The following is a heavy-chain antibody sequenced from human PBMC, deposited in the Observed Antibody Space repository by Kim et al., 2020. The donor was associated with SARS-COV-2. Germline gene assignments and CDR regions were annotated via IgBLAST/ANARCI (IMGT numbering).Heavy chain of an antibody. CDR3: AKEMRDGTWLGYCDY. J-gene: IGHJ4*01. CDR1: GFTFSDNA. D-gene: IGHD2-15*01. V-gene: IGHV3-23*01. Sequence: GGSLRLSCAASGFTFSDNAMSWVRRAPGKGLEWVSGISGSIRGTKYADSVRGRFTISRDNAKNTLYLQMNSLRAEDTAVYYCAKEMRDGTWLGYCDYWG. CDR2: ISGSIRGT.